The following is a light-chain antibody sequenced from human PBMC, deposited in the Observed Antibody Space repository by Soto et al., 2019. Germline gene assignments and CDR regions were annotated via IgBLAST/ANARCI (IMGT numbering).Light chain of an antibody. J-gene: IGKJ1*01. CDR1: QSVSSN. CDR3: QQYNNWPPKT. V-gene: IGKV3-15*01. Sequence: EIVMTQSPATLSVSPGERATLSCRASQSVSSNLAWYQQKPGQAPRLLIYGASTRATGIPARFSGSGSGTEFTLTISSPQSEDFAVYYWQQYNNWPPKTFGQWTKVEIK. CDR2: GAS.